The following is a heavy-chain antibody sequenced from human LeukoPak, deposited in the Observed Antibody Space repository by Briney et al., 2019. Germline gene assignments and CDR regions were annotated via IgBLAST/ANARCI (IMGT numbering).Heavy chain of an antibody. J-gene: IGHJ4*02. Sequence: SQTLSLTCTVSGGSLSSGDYYWSCIRQPPGKSLECIGYIYYSGSTYYNPSLKSRVTISVDTSKNQFSLKLSSVTAADTAVYYCARVVRYCSGGSCFFFDYWGQGTLVTVSS. D-gene: IGHD2-15*01. CDR2: IYYSGST. V-gene: IGHV4-30-4*01. CDR3: ARVVRYCSGGSCFFFDY. CDR1: GGSLSSGDYY.